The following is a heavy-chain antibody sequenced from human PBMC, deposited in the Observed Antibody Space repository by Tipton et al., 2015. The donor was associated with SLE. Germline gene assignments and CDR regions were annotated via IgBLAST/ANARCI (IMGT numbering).Heavy chain of an antibody. V-gene: IGHV4-39*07. J-gene: IGHJ4*02. Sequence: TLSLTCTVSGGSVSSGSYYWGWIRQPPGKGLEWIGSIYHSGSTNYNPSLKSRVTISVDTSKNQFSLKLSSVTAADTAVYYCARIKGWLRPFDYWGQGTLVTVSS. CDR2: IYHSGST. CDR3: ARIKGWLRPFDY. D-gene: IGHD5-12*01. CDR1: GGSVSSGSYY.